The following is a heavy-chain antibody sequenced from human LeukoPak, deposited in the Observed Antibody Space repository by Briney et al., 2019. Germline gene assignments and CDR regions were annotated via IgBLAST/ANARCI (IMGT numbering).Heavy chain of an antibody. CDR1: GASINSDY. V-gene: IGHV4-4*07. D-gene: IGHD3-3*01. CDR3: ASEVFYYYDFWSGYPNWFDP. Sequence: PSETLSLTCTVSGASINSDYWTWIRQPAGKGLEWIGRFDVTGSTNYNPSLKSRVTISKDTSKNQFSLKLSSVTAADTAVYYCASEVFYYYDFWSGYPNWFDPWGQGTLVTVSS. CDR2: FDVTGST. J-gene: IGHJ5*02.